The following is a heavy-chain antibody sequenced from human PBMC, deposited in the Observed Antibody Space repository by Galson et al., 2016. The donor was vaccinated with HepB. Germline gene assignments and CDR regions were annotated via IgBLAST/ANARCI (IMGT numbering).Heavy chain of an antibody. J-gene: IGHJ6*02. CDR2: IYHSGST. CDR1: GGSISSSNW. CDR3: ARVRLTQDSSGYYFHFGMDV. V-gene: IGHV4-4*02. Sequence: SETLSLTCAVSGGSISSSNWWSWVRQPPGKGLEWIGEIYHSGSTNYNLSLKSRVTISVDKSKNQFSLKLTSVTAADTAVYYCARVRLTQDSSGYYFHFGMDVGRQGTTVTVSS. D-gene: IGHD3-22*01.